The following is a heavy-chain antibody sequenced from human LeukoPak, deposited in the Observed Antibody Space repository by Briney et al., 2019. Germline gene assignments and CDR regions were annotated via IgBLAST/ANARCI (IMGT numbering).Heavy chain of an antibody. Sequence: PSETLSLTCDVYGGAFSGYYWSWIRQPPGKGLEWIGEINHSGSRNYNPSLKSRVTISVDTSKNQFSLKLSSVTAADTAVYYCARDYDFYTPYYYYGMDVWGQGTTVTVSS. CDR2: INHSGSR. J-gene: IGHJ6*02. D-gene: IGHD3-3*01. CDR3: ARDYDFYTPYYYYGMDV. V-gene: IGHV4-34*01. CDR1: GGAFSGYY.